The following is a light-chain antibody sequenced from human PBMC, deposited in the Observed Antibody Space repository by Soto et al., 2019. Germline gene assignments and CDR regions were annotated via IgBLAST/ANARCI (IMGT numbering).Light chain of an antibody. CDR2: DVS. CDR1: SSDVGGYDF. J-gene: IGLJ1*01. CDR3: SSYAGSSTYV. Sequence: QSALTQPASVSGSPGQSITISCTGTSSDVGGYDFVSWYQHHPGKAPRLMIYDVSHRPSGVSDRFSASKSGNTASLTISGLLAEDEADYYCSSYAGSSTYVFGTGTKLTVL. V-gene: IGLV2-14*03.